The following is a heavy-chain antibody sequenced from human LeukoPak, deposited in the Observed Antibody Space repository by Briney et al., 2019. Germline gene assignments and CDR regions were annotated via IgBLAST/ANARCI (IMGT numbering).Heavy chain of an antibody. J-gene: IGHJ3*02. D-gene: IGHD3-22*01. CDR1: GYTFTGYY. V-gene: IGHV1-2*02. Sequence: ASVKVSFKASGYTFTGYYMHWVRQAPGQGLEWMGWINTNSGGTNYAQKFQGRVTMTRETSISTAYMELSRLRSDDTAVYYCARENSSGYYLNAFDIWGQGTMVTVSS. CDR2: INTNSGGT. CDR3: ARENSSGYYLNAFDI.